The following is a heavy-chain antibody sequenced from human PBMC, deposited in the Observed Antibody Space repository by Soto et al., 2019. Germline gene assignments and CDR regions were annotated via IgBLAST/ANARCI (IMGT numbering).Heavy chain of an antibody. J-gene: IGHJ5*02. V-gene: IGHV4-39*01. D-gene: IGHD1-26*01. CDR3: ARQGGWFDP. CDR1: GGSISSSSYY. CDR2: IYYSGST. Sequence: SETLSLTCTVSGGSISSSSYYWGWIRQPPGKGLEWIGSIYYSGSTNYKPSLKSRITISVDTSKNLFSLKLNSVTAADTAVYYCARQGGWFDPWGQGTLVTVSS.